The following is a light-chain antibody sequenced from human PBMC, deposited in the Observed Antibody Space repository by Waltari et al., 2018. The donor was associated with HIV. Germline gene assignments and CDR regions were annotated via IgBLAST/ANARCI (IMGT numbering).Light chain of an antibody. CDR1: QRVSSN. V-gene: IGKV3-15*01. J-gene: IGKJ2*03. CDR2: SAS. CDR3: QQYNDWPLYS. Sequence: EIVMTQSPATLSVSPGESVTLSGRASQRVSSNLAWYQQRPGQAPRLLIFSASTRAPGIPARFSGSGSGTEFTLTISSLQSEDFAVYYCQQYNDWPLYSFGQGTKLEI.